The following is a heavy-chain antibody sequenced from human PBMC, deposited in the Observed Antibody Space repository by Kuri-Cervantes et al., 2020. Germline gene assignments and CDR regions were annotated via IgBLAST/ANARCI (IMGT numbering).Heavy chain of an antibody. Sequence: ASVKVSCKAFGYTFTSYDINWVRQATGQGLEWMGWMNHNSGNTGYAQKFQGRVTMTRNTSISTAYMELSSLRSEDTAVYYCAREYRDYGPAWFDPWGQGTLVTVSS. CDR1: GYTFTSYD. CDR3: AREYRDYGPAWFDP. V-gene: IGHV1-8*01. CDR2: MNHNSGNT. D-gene: IGHD4-17*01. J-gene: IGHJ5*02.